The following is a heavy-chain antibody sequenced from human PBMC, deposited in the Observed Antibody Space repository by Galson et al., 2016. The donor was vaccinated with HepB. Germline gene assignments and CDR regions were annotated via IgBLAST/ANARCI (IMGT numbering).Heavy chain of an antibody. CDR2: ISSGSSYI. V-gene: IGHV3-21*01. J-gene: IGHJ4*02. CDR3: AKDGIIKVRGANKLPRPNDD. D-gene: IGHD3-10*01. Sequence: SLRLSCAASGFTFSRYNMNWVRQAPGKGLEWVSPISSGSSYIQYADSVKGRFTISRDNARNSLYLQINSLSAGDTAVYYCAKDGIIKVRGANKLPRPNDDWGQGTLVTVSS. CDR1: GFTFSRYN.